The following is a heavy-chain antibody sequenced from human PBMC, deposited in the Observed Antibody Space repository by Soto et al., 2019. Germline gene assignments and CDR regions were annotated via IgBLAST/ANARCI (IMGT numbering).Heavy chain of an antibody. V-gene: IGHV3-23*01. CDR1: GFTFGSYA. CDR3: AEALRSSLTFFYSMDV. Sequence: EVHLLESGGGLVLPGGSLRLSCVVSGFTFGSYAMSWVRQAPEKGPEWVAILGGNGFTTYYADSVKGQFSISGDKSKSTMFQPMTRPGGDDTGVYYCAEALRSSLTFFYSMDVWGRGAPGPVSS. CDR2: LGGNGFTT. D-gene: IGHD2-2*01. J-gene: IGHJ6*04.